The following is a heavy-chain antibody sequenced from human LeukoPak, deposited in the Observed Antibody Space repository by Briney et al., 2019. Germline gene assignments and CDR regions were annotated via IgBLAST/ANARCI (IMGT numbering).Heavy chain of an antibody. V-gene: IGHV3-48*03. CDR3: ARGPYSSNWYVDY. J-gene: IGHJ4*02. CDR1: GFTLSSYE. CDR2: ISRTGNSI. D-gene: IGHD6-13*01. Sequence: GGSLRLSCAASGFTLSSYEMNWVRLSPGKGLEWISYISRTGNSIYYADSVKGRFTISRDSAKNSLYLQMNSLRAEDTAVYYCARGPYSSNWYVDYWGQGTLVTVAS.